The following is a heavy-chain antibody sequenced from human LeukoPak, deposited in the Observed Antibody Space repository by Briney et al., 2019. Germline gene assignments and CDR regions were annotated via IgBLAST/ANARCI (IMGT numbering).Heavy chain of an antibody. CDR3: ARRSAAAGWFDP. J-gene: IGHJ5*02. D-gene: IGHD6-13*01. CDR1: GGSFSGYY. CDR2: INHSGST. Sequence: PSETLSLTCAVYGGSFSGYYWSWIRQPPGKGLEWIGEINHSGSTNYNPSLKSRVTISVDTPKNQFSLKLSSVTAADTAAYYCARRSAAAGWFDPWGQGTLVTVSS. V-gene: IGHV4-34*01.